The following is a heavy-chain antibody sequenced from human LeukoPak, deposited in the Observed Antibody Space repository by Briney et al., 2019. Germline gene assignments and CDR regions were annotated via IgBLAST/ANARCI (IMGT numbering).Heavy chain of an antibody. CDR2: ISGSGGST. CDR3: AKDGYYYDSSGYYYGGGYFDY. D-gene: IGHD3-22*01. Sequence: PGGSLRLSCAASGFTFSSSAIGWVRQAPGKGLEWVSAISGSGGSTYYADSVKGRFTISRDNSKNTLYLQMNSLRAEDTAVYYCAKDGYYYDSSGYYYGGGYFDYWGQGTLVTVSS. V-gene: IGHV3-23*01. CDR1: GFTFSSSA. J-gene: IGHJ4*02.